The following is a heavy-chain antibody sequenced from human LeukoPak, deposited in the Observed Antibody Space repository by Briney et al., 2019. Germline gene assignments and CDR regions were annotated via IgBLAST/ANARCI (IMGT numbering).Heavy chain of an antibody. CDR1: GFTVSTDN. CDR3: TKRSRGYYDY. V-gene: IGHV3-66*02. Sequence: GGSLRLSCAASGFTVSTDNMSWVRQDPGKGLEWVSVVYSGNDGTNYADSVRGRFTISRDDSKNMVYLQMNNLRLEDAAVYYCTKRSRGYYDYWGQGTLVTVSS. J-gene: IGHJ4*02. CDR2: VYSGNDGT. D-gene: IGHD3-10*01.